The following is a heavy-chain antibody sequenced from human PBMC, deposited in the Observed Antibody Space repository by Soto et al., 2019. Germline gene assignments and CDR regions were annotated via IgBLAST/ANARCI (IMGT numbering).Heavy chain of an antibody. CDR2: IYYSGST. D-gene: IGHD3-3*01. Sequence: PSETLSLTCTVSGGSISSYYWSWIRQPPGKGLEWIGYIYYSGSTNYNPSLKSRVTISVDTSKNQFSLKLSSVTAADTAVYYCARGDYDFWSGDYYYYMDVWGKGTTVTSP. CDR3: ARGDYDFWSGDYYYYMDV. J-gene: IGHJ6*03. CDR1: GGSISSYY. V-gene: IGHV4-59*01.